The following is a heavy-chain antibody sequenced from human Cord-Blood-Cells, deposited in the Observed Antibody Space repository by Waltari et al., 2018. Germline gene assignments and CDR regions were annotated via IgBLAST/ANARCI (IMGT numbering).Heavy chain of an antibody. Sequence: EVQLVATGGGLIQPGGSLRLSRAASEFTVRSNYLTWFRQAPGKGLGWVSVIYSGGSTYYADSVKGRFTSSRDNSKNTLYLQMNSLRAEDTAVYYCARDPTGYDAFDIWGQGTMVTVFS. CDR3: ARDPTGYDAFDI. V-gene: IGHV3-53*02. CDR1: EFTVRSNY. D-gene: IGHD3-9*01. CDR2: IYSGGST. J-gene: IGHJ3*02.